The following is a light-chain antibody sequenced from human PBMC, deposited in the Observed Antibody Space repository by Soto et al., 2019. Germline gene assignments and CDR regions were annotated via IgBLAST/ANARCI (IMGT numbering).Light chain of an antibody. V-gene: IGKV3-11*01. CDR1: ESLYTY. J-gene: IGKJ3*01. Sequence: EIVLTQSPATLSLSPGERATLSCRASESLYTYLAWFQQKPGQAPRLLIFDTSRRATGVPARFSGSGAGTDYTLTISSLEPEEFAVYYCQEHGNWPRRTFGPGTKVEI. CDR3: QEHGNWPRRT. CDR2: DTS.